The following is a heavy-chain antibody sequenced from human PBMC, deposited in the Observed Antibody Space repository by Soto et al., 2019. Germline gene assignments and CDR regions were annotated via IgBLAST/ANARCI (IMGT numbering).Heavy chain of an antibody. V-gene: IGHV1-46*03. CDR2: INPSGGSP. Sequence: ASVKVSCKASGHTFINYYMHWVRQAPGQGLEWMGIINPSGGSPTFAEKFQGRVTMTRDTSTSTVYMELSSLRSEDSAVYYCARGYLSTVTTYGYFDYWGQGTLVTVSS. D-gene: IGHD4-17*01. CDR1: GHTFINYY. CDR3: ARGYLSTVTTYGYFDY. J-gene: IGHJ4*02.